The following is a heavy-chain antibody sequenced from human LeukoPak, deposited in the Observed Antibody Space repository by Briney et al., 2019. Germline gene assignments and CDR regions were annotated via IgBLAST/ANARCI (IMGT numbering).Heavy chain of an antibody. CDR2: ISGSGGST. Sequence: HPGGSLRLSCAASGFTFSSYGMSWVRQAPGKGLEWVSAISGSGGSTYYADSVKGRFTISRDNSKNMLFLQMNSLRVEDTALYYCAKGFAPDAFDIWGQGTKVTVSS. V-gene: IGHV3-23*01. J-gene: IGHJ3*02. CDR3: AKGFAPDAFDI. CDR1: GFTFSSYG.